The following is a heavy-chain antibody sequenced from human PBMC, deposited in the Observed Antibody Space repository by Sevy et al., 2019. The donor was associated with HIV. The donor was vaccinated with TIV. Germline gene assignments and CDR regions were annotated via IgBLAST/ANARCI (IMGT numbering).Heavy chain of an antibody. CDR3: TKESLRGTYIRGDFDH. V-gene: IGHV3-30*18. CDR1: GFTLQTFG. J-gene: IGHJ4*02. CDR2: ISYDGSSQ. Sequence: GGSLRLSCSAFGFTLQTFGMHWVRQAPGKGPEWLAVISYDGSSQNYADSVKGRFTISRDNSKNLLFLQMNSLLPNDTAVYFCTKESLRGTYIRGDFDHWGQGTLVTVSS. D-gene: IGHD3-10*02.